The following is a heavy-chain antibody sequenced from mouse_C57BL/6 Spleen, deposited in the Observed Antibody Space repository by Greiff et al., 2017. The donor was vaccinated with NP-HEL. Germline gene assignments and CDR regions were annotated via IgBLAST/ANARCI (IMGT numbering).Heavy chain of an antibody. CDR1: GYTFTDYE. V-gene: IGHV1-15*01. Sequence: VQLQQSGAELVRPGASVTLSCKASGYTFTDYEMHWVKQTPVHGLEWIGAIDPETGGTAYNQKFKGKAILTADKSSSTAYMELRSLTSEDSAVYYCTRRAYYSNFDYWGQGTTRTVSS. CDR3: TRRAYYSNFDY. J-gene: IGHJ2*01. D-gene: IGHD2-5*01. CDR2: IDPETGGT.